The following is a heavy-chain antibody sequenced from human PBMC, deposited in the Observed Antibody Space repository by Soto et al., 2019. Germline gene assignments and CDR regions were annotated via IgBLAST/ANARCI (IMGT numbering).Heavy chain of an antibody. D-gene: IGHD6-19*01. CDR2: IYHSGST. CDR1: GGSISSGGYS. CDR3: ARAGGLGAVAADY. V-gene: IGHV4-30-2*01. J-gene: IGHJ4*02. Sequence: QLQLQESGSGLVKPSQTLSLTCAVSGGSISSGGYSWSWIRQPPGKGLEWIGYIYHSGSTYYNPSLNSRATISVDRSKNQFSLKLSSVTAADMAVYYCARAGGLGAVAADYWGQGTLVTVSS.